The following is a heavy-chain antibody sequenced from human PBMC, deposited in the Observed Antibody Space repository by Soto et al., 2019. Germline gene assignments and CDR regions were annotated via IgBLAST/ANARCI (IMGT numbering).Heavy chain of an antibody. CDR1: GFTFSSYA. D-gene: IGHD3-22*01. CDR2: IRSSGGST. J-gene: IGHJ4*02. V-gene: IGHV3-23*01. Sequence: ESGGGLVQPGGSLRLSCAASGFTFSSYAMSWVRQAPGKGLEWVSAIRSSGGSTYYADSVKGRFTISRDNSKNTLYLQMNSLRAEDTAVYYCAKGTYYYDSSDYYPFDYWGQGTLVTVSS. CDR3: AKGTYYYDSSDYYPFDY.